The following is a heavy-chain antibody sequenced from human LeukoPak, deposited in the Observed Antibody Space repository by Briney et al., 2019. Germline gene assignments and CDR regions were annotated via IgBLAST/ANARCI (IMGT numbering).Heavy chain of an antibody. V-gene: IGHV4-39*07. CDR1: GGSISSSSYY. D-gene: IGHD3-16*01. CDR2: IYYSGST. J-gene: IGHJ5*02. CDR3: ARDMITFGGVSNWFDP. Sequence: NTSETLSLTCTVSGGSISSSSYYWGWIRQPPGKGLEWIGSIYYSGSTYYNPSLKSRVTISVDTSKNQFSLKLSSVTAADTAVYYCARDMITFGGVSNWFDPWGQGTLVTVSS.